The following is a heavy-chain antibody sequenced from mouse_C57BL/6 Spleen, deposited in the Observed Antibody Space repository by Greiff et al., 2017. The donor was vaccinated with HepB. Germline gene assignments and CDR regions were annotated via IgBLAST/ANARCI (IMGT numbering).Heavy chain of an antibody. CDR2: ISDGGSYT. J-gene: IGHJ2*01. V-gene: IGHV5-4*01. CDR1: GFTFSSYA. D-gene: IGHD2-3*01. CDR3: ARDGRWLPLDY. Sequence: DVMLVESGGGLVKPGGSLKLSCAASGFTFSSYAMSWVRQTPEKRLEWVATISDGGSYTYYPDNVKGRFTISRDNAKNNLYLQMSHLKSEDTAMYYCARDGRWLPLDYWGKAPLSQSPQ.